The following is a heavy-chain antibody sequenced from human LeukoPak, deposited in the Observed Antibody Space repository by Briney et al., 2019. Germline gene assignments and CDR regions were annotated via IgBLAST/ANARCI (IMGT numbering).Heavy chain of an antibody. D-gene: IGHD2-2*01. CDR1: GFTFSSYW. CDR2: IKQDGSEK. J-gene: IGHJ4*02. V-gene: IGHV3-7*01. Sequence: GGSLRLSCAASGFTFSSYWMSWVRQAPGKGLEWVGNIKQDGSEKYYVDSVKGRFSISRDNAKNSLFLQMNSLKAEDTAVYYCARFRCSSTSCFFDYWGQGTLVTVSS. CDR3: ARFRCSSTSCFFDY.